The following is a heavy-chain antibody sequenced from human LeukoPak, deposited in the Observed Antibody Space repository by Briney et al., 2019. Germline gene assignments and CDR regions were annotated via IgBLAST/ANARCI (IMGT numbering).Heavy chain of an antibody. D-gene: IGHD3-9*01. J-gene: IGHJ4*02. Sequence: SETLSLTCTVSGGSISSGGYYWSWIRQHPGKGLEWIGYIYYSGSTYYNPSLKSRVTISVDTSKNQFSLKLSSVTAADTAVYYCARAVSYDIFLDYWGQGTLVTVSS. V-gene: IGHV4-31*03. CDR1: GGSISSGGYY. CDR3: ARAVSYDIFLDY. CDR2: IYYSGST.